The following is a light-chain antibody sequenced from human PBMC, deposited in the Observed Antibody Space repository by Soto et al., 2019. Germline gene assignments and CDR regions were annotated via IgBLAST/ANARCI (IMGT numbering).Light chain of an antibody. Sequence: DIQLTQSPFFLSASVGDRVTISCRASQAIYSYLAWYQQKPGKAPKLLIFGASKLQSGVPSRFSGSGSGTECTLTISSLQPEDFATYYCQQLNSHPRTFGQGTKLEI. CDR1: QAIYSY. CDR2: GAS. CDR3: QQLNSHPRT. V-gene: IGKV1-9*01. J-gene: IGKJ2*01.